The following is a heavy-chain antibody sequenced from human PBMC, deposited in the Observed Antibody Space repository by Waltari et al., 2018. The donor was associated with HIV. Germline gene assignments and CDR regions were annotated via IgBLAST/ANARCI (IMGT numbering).Heavy chain of an antibody. CDR2: IYSGGST. D-gene: IGHD2-21*02. V-gene: IGHV3-53*01. CDR3: ARGFGCGGDCYYFDY. J-gene: IGHJ4*02. Sequence: EVQLVESGGGLIQPGGSLRLSCAASGFSVSSNYMTLVRQGPGKGLEWVSVIYSGGSTYYADSVKGRFTISRDNSKNTLYLQMNSLRAEDTAVYYCARGFGCGGDCYYFDYWGQGTLVTVSS. CDR1: GFSVSSNY.